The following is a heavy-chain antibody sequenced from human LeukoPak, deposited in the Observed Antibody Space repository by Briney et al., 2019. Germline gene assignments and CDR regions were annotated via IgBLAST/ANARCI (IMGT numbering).Heavy chain of an antibody. CDR2: IKQEGTQK. Sequence: GGSLRLSCAASGFTFRTYWMSWVRQAPGKGLEWVADIKQEGTQKYYVDSVEGRFTISRDNAKNSLFLQMYSLRVEDTAVYYCARDCGSDCSQAFDIWGRGTMVTVSS. J-gene: IGHJ3*02. D-gene: IGHD2-21*02. V-gene: IGHV3-7*05. CDR3: ARDCGSDCSQAFDI. CDR1: GFTFRTYW.